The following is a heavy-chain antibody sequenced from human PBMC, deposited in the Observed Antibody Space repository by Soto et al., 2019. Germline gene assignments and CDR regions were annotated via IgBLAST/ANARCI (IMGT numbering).Heavy chain of an antibody. CDR3: ARGSLRGGNWYFDL. CDR2: TYYRSKWYN. V-gene: IGHV6-1*01. J-gene: IGHJ2*01. D-gene: IGHD3-16*01. CDR1: GDGVSKNSAT. Sequence: QEQLQQSGPGLVKPSQTLSLTCAISGDGVSKNSATWNWIRQSPARGLEWLGRTYYRSKWYNDYAVSVKSRVTINPDTSNNQLSLHLNSVTPEDTAVYYCARGSLRGGNWYFDLWGRGTLVTVSS.